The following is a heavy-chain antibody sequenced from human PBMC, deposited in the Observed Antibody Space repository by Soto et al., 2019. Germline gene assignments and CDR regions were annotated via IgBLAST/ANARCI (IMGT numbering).Heavy chain of an antibody. Sequence: EVQLLESGGGLVQPGGSLRLSFAASEFTFSSYAMSWVRQAPGKGLEWVSITTGSGGSTYYADSVKGRFTMSRDNSKNTLYVQMNSLRAEDTAVYYCAKARDYYGAGFDYWGQGTLVTVSS. J-gene: IGHJ4*02. CDR3: AKARDYYGAGFDY. CDR1: EFTFSSYA. D-gene: IGHD3-10*01. CDR2: TTGSGGST. V-gene: IGHV3-23*01.